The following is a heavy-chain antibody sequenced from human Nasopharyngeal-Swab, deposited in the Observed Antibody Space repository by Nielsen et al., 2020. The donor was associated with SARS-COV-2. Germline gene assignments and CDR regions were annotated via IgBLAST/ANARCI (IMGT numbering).Heavy chain of an antibody. CDR2: ISAYNGNT. D-gene: IGHD2-2*01. V-gene: IGHV1-18*04. Sequence: ASVQVSCKASGYTFTSYGISWVRQAPGQGLEWMGWISAYNGNTNYAQKLQGRVTMTTDTSTSTAYMELRSLRSDDTAVYYCARDSDIVVVPAANYYYYGMDVWGQGTTVTVSS. CDR1: GYTFTSYG. CDR3: ARDSDIVVVPAANYYYYGMDV. J-gene: IGHJ6*02.